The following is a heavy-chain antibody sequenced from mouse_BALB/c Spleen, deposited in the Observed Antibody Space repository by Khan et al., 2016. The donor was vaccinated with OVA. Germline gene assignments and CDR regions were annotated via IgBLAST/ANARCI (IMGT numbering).Heavy chain of an antibody. D-gene: IGHD2-10*01. Sequence: QVQLQQSEAELVTPGASVKLSCKASGYTFTNYWVHWVKQRPGQGLEWIGEIYPGDGRTNNNEKFKNKATLTVDKASSTAYMQLTSLTSEDSAVYYCIRNAYFGNYLDYWGQGTTLTVSS. J-gene: IGHJ2*01. CDR2: IYPGDGRT. CDR1: GYTFTNYW. V-gene: IGHV1S81*02. CDR3: IRNAYFGNYLDY.